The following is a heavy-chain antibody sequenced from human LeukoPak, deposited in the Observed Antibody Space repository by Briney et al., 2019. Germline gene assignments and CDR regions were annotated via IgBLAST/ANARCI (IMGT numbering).Heavy chain of an antibody. J-gene: IGHJ3*02. D-gene: IGHD2-21*02. Sequence: SVKVSCKASGGTFSSYAISWVRQAPGQGLEWMGGIIPIFGTANYAQKFQGRVTITADGSTSTAYMELSSLRSEDTAVYYCARHIVVVTAIGPFDIWGQGTMVTVSS. CDR1: GGTFSSYA. V-gene: IGHV1-69*13. CDR2: IIPIFGTA. CDR3: ARHIVVVTAIGPFDI.